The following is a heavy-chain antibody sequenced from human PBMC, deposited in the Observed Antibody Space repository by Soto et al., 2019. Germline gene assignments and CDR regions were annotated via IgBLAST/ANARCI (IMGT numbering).Heavy chain of an antibody. Sequence: ASVKVSCKASGYTFTSYGISWVRQAPGQGLEWMGWISAYNGNTNYAQKLQGRVTMTTDTSTSTAYMELRSLRSDDTAVYYCARIHCSGGSCYPDAFDIWGQGTMVTVSS. V-gene: IGHV1-18*01. CDR2: ISAYNGNT. CDR1: GYTFTSYG. CDR3: ARIHCSGGSCYPDAFDI. J-gene: IGHJ3*02. D-gene: IGHD2-15*01.